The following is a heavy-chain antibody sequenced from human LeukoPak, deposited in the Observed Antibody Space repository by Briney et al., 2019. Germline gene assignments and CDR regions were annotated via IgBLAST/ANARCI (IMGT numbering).Heavy chain of an antibody. D-gene: IGHD2-8*02. CDR1: GFRFSSNW. J-gene: IGHJ4*02. CDR3: ARDSPYGTAGY. CDR2: IKQDGSEK. Sequence: GGSLRLSCAASGFRFSSNWMSWVRQAPGQGMEWVASIKQDGSEKDYVDSVKGRFTISRDNAKNSLYLQMNSLRAEDTAVYYCARDSPYGTAGYWGQGTLVTVSS. V-gene: IGHV3-7*01.